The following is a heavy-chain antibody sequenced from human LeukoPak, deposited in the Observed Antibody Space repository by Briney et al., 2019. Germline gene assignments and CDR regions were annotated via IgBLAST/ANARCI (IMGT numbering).Heavy chain of an antibody. CDR3: AREDWDSSGYYYAFDI. D-gene: IGHD3-22*01. V-gene: IGHV4-59*01. J-gene: IGHJ3*02. CDR1: GGSLSSYY. CDR2: IFYTGST. Sequence: SETLSLTCTVSGGSLSSYYWTWIRQPPGKGLEWIAYIFYTGSTNYDPSLKSRVTISVDTSKNQFSLKLSSVTAADTAVYYCAREDWDSSGYYYAFDIWGQGTMVTVSS.